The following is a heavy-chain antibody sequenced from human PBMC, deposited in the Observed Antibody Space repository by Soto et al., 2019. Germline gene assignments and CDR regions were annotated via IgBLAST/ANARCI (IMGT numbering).Heavy chain of an antibody. CDR1: GFXFDDYA. Sequence: EVQLVESGGGLVQPGRSLRLSCAXSGFXFDDYAMHWVRQAPGKGLEWVSGISWNSGSIGYADSVKGRFTISRDNAKNSLYLQMNSLRAEDTALYYCAKGPYXSXLHAEYFQHWGQGTLVTVSS. V-gene: IGHV3-9*01. J-gene: IGHJ1*01. CDR3: AKGPYXSXLHAEYFQH. D-gene: IGHD6-13*01. CDR2: ISWNSGSI.